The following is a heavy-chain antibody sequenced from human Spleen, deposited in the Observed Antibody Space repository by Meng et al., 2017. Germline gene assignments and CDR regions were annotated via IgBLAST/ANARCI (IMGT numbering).Heavy chain of an antibody. Sequence: QVQLQQWGAGLLKPSEALSLTCAVSGGSINTYHWSWIRQTPGKGLEWFGYIYYSGSTYYNPSLKSRVTISVDTSKNQFSLKLSSVTAADTAVYYCARVFGDYGGPSGAYYFDYWGQGTLVTVSS. CDR3: ARVFGDYGGPSGAYYFDY. CDR2: IYYSGST. CDR1: GGSINTYH. J-gene: IGHJ4*02. V-gene: IGHV4-59*08. D-gene: IGHD4-23*01.